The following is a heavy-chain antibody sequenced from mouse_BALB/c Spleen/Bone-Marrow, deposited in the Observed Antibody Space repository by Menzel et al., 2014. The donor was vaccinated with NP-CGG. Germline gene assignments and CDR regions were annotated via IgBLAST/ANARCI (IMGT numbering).Heavy chain of an antibody. J-gene: IGHJ1*01. V-gene: IGHV2-9*02. Sequence: QVQLQQSGPGLVAPSQSLSIICTVSGFSLTSYGVHWVRQPPGKGLEWLGVIWASGSTNYYSALMSRLSISKDNSKSQVFLKMNSLQIDDTAMYYCARARGVTRDFDVWGAGTTVTVSS. CDR1: GFSLTSYG. CDR2: IWASGST. CDR3: ARARGVTRDFDV. D-gene: IGHD2-1*01.